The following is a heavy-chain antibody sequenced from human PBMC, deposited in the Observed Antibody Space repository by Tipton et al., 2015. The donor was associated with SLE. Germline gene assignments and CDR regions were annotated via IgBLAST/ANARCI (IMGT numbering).Heavy chain of an antibody. CDR1: GGSFSGYY. V-gene: IGHV4-34*01. CDR3: ARYVTMVRGVTAHDAFDI. J-gene: IGHJ3*02. Sequence: TLSLTCAVYGGSFSGYYWSWTRQPPGKGLEWIGSIYYSGSTYYNPSLKSRVTISVDTSKNQFSLKLSSVTAADTAVYYCARYVTMVRGVTAHDAFDIWGQGTMVTVSS. CDR2: IYYSGST. D-gene: IGHD3-10*01.